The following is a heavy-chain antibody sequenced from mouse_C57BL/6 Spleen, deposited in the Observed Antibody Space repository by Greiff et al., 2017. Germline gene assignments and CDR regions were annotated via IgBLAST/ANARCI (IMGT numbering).Heavy chain of an antibody. CDR3: ARRYSNERPWFAY. Sequence: QVQLQQPGAELVKPGASVKLSCKASGYTFTSYWMQWVKQRPGQGLEWIGEIDPSDSYTNYNQKFKGKATLTVDTSSSTAYMQLSSLTSEDSAVYYCARRYSNERPWFAYWGQGTLVTVSA. V-gene: IGHV1-50*01. CDR2: IDPSDSYT. D-gene: IGHD2-5*01. J-gene: IGHJ3*01. CDR1: GYTFTSYW.